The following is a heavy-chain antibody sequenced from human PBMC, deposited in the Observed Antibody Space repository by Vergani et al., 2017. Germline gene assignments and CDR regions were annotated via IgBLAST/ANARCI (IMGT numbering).Heavy chain of an antibody. J-gene: IGHJ4*02. CDR2: ISGSGGST. CDR3: AKYGREPRLTNRGFDY. V-gene: IGHV3-23*01. D-gene: IGHD1-14*01. Sequence: EAQLLESGGGLVQPGGSLRLSCAASGFTFSSYAMSWVRQAPGKGLEWVSAISGSGGSTYYADSVKGRFTISRDNSKNTLYLQMNSLRAEDTAVYYCAKYGREPRLTNRGFDYWGQGTLVTVSS. CDR1: GFTFSSYA.